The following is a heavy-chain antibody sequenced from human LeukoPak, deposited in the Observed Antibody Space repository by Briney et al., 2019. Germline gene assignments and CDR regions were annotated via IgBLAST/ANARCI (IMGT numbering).Heavy chain of an antibody. CDR2: IYYSGST. CDR3: ARVRFLEWSSYYFDY. Sequence: SETLSLTCTVSGGSISSYYWSWIRQPPGKGLEWTGYIYYSGSTNYNPSLKSRVTISVDTSKNQSSLKLSSVTAADTAVYYCARVRFLEWSSYYFDYWGQGTLVTVSS. V-gene: IGHV4-59*01. D-gene: IGHD3-3*01. CDR1: GGSISSYY. J-gene: IGHJ4*02.